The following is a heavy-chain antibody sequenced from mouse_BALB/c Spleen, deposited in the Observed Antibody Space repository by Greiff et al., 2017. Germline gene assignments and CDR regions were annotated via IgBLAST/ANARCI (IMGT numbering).Heavy chain of an antibody. CDR2: ISNGGGST. CDR3: AIHPPYGGYAMDY. CDR1: GFTFSSYT. V-gene: IGHV5-12-2*01. Sequence: EVHLVESGGGLVQPGGSLKLSCAASGFTFSSYTMSWVRQTPEKRLEWVAYISNGGGSTYYPDTVKGRFTISRDNAKNTLYLQMSSLKSEDTAMYYCAIHPPYGGYAMDYWGQGTSVTVSS. D-gene: IGHD1-1*02. J-gene: IGHJ4*01.